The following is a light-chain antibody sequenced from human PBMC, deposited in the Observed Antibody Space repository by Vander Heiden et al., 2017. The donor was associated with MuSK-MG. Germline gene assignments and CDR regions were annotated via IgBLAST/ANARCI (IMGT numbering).Light chain of an antibody. CDR2: DTS. CDR3: QQCDNVPVT. J-gene: IGKJ5*01. V-gene: IGKV1-33*01. Sequence: DIQMTPSPSSLSASVGDRVTITCQASQDISEHVNWYQQKPGKAPNLLIYDTSNLETGVPSRFSGGGSGTVFTLTISSLQPEDIAMYYCQQCDNVPVTFGQGTRLEIK. CDR1: QDISEH.